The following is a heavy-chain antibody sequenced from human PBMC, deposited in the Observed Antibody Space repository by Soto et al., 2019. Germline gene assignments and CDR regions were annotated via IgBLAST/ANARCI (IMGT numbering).Heavy chain of an antibody. CDR2: INAGNGNT. CDR1: GYTLTSYA. V-gene: IGHV1-3*01. Sequence: ASVKVSCKASGYTLTSYAMHWVRQAPGQRLEWMGWINAGNGNTKYSQKFQGRVTITRDTSASTAYMELSSLRSEDTAVYYCARGFGVVIYPVPRLDYCGQGTLFTVSS. D-gene: IGHD3-16*02. CDR3: ARGFGVVIYPVPRLDY. J-gene: IGHJ4*02.